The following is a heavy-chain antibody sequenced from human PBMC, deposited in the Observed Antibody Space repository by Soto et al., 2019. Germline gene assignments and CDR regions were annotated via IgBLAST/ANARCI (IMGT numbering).Heavy chain of an antibody. V-gene: IGHV1-18*01. Sequence: ASVKVSCKASGYTFISYGISWVRQAPGQGLEWMGWISVYNGETNYAQNFQGRVTMTTDASTSTAYMELRSLRSDDTAVYYCARDAPPADYWGQGTLVTVSS. J-gene: IGHJ4*02. CDR3: ARDAPPADY. CDR2: ISVYNGET. CDR1: GYTFISYG.